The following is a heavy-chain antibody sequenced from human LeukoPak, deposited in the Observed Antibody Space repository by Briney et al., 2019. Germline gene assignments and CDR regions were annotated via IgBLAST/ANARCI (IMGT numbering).Heavy chain of an antibody. CDR1: GGSFSGYY. J-gene: IGHJ4*02. CDR2: INHSGST. Sequence: SETLSLTCAVYGGSFSGYYWSWIRQPPGKGLEWIGEINHSGSTNYNPSLKSRVTISVDTSKNQFSLKLSSVTAADTAVYYCARLRDSKTKSADYWGQGTLVTVSS. V-gene: IGHV4-34*01. D-gene: IGHD2-21*02. CDR3: ARLRDSKTKSADY.